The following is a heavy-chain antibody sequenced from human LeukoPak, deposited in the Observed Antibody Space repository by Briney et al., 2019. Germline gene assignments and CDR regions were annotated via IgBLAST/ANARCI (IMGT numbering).Heavy chain of an antibody. V-gene: IGHV3-7*01. CDR3: ARDRAGYYDFWSGYEGSSEYFQH. D-gene: IGHD3-3*01. Sequence: PGGSLRLSCAASGFTFSSYWMSWVRQAPGKGLEWVANIKQDGSEKYYVDSVKGRFTISRDNAKNSLYLQMNSLRAEDTAVYYCARDRAGYYDFWSGYEGSSEYFQHWGQGTLVTVSS. CDR2: IKQDGSEK. CDR1: GFTFSSYW. J-gene: IGHJ1*01.